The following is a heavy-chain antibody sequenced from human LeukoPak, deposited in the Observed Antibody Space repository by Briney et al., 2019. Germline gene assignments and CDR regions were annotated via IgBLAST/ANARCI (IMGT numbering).Heavy chain of an antibody. CDR3: AKDLIEMATIGFDY. D-gene: IGHD5-24*01. J-gene: IGHJ4*02. V-gene: IGHV3-23*01. CDR1: GFTFSDYA. Sequence: GGSLRLSCAASGFTFSDYAMNWVRQAPGKGLEWVSAISGSDDSTYYADSVQGRFTISRDNSKNTLYLQMNSLRAEDTAVYYCAKDLIEMATIGFDYWGQGTLVTVSS. CDR2: ISGSDDST.